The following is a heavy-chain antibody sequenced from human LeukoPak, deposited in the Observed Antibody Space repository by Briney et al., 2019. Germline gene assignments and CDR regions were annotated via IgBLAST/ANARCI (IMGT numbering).Heavy chain of an antibody. V-gene: IGHV1-2*02. Sequence: ASVKVSCKASGYIFTGYYIHWVRQAPGQGLEWMGWINPNSGGTKYAQKFQGRVTMTRDMSTSTVYMELSSLRSEDTAVYYCARGLFDGSGALDYWGQGTLVTVSS. CDR3: ARGLFDGSGALDY. CDR1: GYIFTGYY. CDR2: INPNSGGT. J-gene: IGHJ4*02. D-gene: IGHD3-10*01.